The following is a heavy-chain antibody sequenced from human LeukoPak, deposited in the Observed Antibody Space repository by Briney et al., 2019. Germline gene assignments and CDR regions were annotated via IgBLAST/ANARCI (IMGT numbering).Heavy chain of an antibody. CDR3: VRWGPGAAFDY. J-gene: IGHJ4*02. D-gene: IGHD6-13*01. Sequence: GGSLRLSCAASGFTFKNHGMYWVRQPPGKGLEWVAVIWFDGSNKYYAEAVQGRFTISRDNSRNILSLQMDSVRVEDTAVYYCVRWGPGAAFDYWGQGTQVTVSS. CDR1: GFTFKNHG. V-gene: IGHV3-33*01. CDR2: IWFDGSNK.